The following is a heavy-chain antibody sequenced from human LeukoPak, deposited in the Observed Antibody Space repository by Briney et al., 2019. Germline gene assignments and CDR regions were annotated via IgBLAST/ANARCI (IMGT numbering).Heavy chain of an antibody. D-gene: IGHD2-15*01. V-gene: IGHV4-34*01. CDR3: ARDTSSRWYLIDY. CDR1: GGSFSPYY. CDR2: INHSGST. J-gene: IGHJ4*02. Sequence: SETLSLTCAVYGGSFSPYYWSWIRQPPGKGLEWIGEINHSGSTNYTPSLKSRVTISVDTSKNQFSLKLNSVTSADTAVYYCARDTSSRWYLIDYWGQGTLVTVSS.